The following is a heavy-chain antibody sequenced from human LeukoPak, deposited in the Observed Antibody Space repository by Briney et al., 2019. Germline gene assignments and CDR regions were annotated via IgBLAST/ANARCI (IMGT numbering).Heavy chain of an antibody. J-gene: IGHJ4*02. Sequence: SETLSLTCTVSGGSISSYYWSWIRQPPGKGLEWIGYIYYSGSTNYNPSLKSRVTISVDTSKNQFSLKLSSVTAADTAVYYCARDRDGYNWVDFDYWGQGTLVTVSS. V-gene: IGHV4-59*01. D-gene: IGHD5-24*01. CDR2: IYYSGST. CDR3: ARDRDGYNWVDFDY. CDR1: GGSISSYY.